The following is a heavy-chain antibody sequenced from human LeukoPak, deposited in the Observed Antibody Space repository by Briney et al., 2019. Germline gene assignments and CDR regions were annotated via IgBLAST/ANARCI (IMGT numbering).Heavy chain of an antibody. CDR2: INPSGGST. V-gene: IGHV1-46*01. Sequence: ASVKVSCKASGYTFTSYYLHWVRQAPGQGLEWMGIINPSGGSTTYAQKFQGRLTMTTDMSTTTVHMELSSLRSEDTAVYYCARALFSYESSAYSSTYCFDPWGQGTLVTVSS. D-gene: IGHD3-22*01. J-gene: IGHJ5*02. CDR3: ARALFSYESSAYSSTYCFDP. CDR1: GYTFTSYY.